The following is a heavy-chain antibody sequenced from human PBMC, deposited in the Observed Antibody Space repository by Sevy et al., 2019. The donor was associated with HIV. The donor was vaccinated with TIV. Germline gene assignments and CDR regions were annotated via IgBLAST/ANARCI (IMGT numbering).Heavy chain of an antibody. D-gene: IGHD1-1*01. Sequence: GGSLRLSCAASGFPFSSYEMNWVRQAPGRGLEWISYISNTGNTISYSDSVRGRFTVSRDNAKNSLFLHMNSLRAEDTATYYCARDLPTSATTMAHFDYWGRGTLVTVSS. J-gene: IGHJ4*02. CDR3: ARDLPTSATTMAHFDY. V-gene: IGHV3-48*03. CDR2: ISNTGNTI. CDR1: GFPFSSYE.